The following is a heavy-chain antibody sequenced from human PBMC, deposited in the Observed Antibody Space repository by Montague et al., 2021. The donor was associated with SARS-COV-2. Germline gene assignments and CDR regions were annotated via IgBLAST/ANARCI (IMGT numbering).Heavy chain of an antibody. V-gene: IGHV3-23*01. Sequence: SVRLSCEAYGFTFSSYAMIWVRQAPGKGLEWVSTISSTGGSTYYADSVKGRFIISRDNSRNTVYMQMNNLRAEDTAVYYCAKGFTYYFASGGYPNYFDPWGQGTLVSVSS. J-gene: IGHJ5*02. CDR1: GFTFSSYA. D-gene: IGHD3-10*01. CDR3: AKGFTYYFASGGYPNYFDP. CDR2: ISSTGGST.